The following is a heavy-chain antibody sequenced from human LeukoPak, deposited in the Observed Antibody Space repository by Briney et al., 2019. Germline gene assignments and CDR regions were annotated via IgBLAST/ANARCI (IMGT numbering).Heavy chain of an antibody. CDR2: MNPSSGNT. D-gene: IGHD6-6*01. CDR3: ARSLAGRSYYYYMDA. J-gene: IGHJ6*03. Sequence: ASVRVSCKASGYTLTTFDINWVRQATGQGLEWMGWMNPSSGNTGYAQKFQDRVSMTRNTSINTAYMELSSLRSEDTAVYYCARSLAGRSYYYYMDAWGNGTTVTVSS. CDR1: GYTLTTFD. V-gene: IGHV1-8*01.